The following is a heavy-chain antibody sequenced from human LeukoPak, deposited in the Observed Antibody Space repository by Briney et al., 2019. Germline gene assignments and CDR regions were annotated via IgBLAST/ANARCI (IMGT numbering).Heavy chain of an antibody. CDR2: IYYSGST. CDR3: ARVSLSNAIDI. J-gene: IGHJ3*02. CDR1: GGSISSSSYY. Sequence: SETLSLTCTVSGGSISSSSYYWGWIRQPPGKGLDWIGSIYYSGSTYYNPSLKSRVTISVDMSKNQFSLNLTSVTAADTAVYYCARVSLSNAIDIWGQGAMVTVSS. V-gene: IGHV4-39*07.